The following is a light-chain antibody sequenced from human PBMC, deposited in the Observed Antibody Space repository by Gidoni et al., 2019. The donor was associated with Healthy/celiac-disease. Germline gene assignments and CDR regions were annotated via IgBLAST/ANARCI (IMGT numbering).Light chain of an antibody. CDR3: MQALQTHT. V-gene: IGKV2-28*01. CDR2: LGS. CDR1: QTLLHSNGYNY. Sequence: IVLTQSPLFLPVTPGEPASTSCRSIQTLLHSNGYNYLEWYLQKPWQSPQLLIYLGSNRASGVPDRCSGSGSGKDFTLKISRVEADDVGFYYFMQALQTHTFGQGTKLEIK. J-gene: IGKJ2*01.